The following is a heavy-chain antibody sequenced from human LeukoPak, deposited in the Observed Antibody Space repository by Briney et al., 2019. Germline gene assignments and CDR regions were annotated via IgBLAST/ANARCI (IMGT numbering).Heavy chain of an antibody. Sequence: GRSLRLSCAASGFTFSSYGMHWVRQAPGKGLEWVAVIWYDGSNKYYADSVKGRFTISRDNSKNTLYLQMSSLRAEDTAVYYCARDDSSGYCFDYWGQGTLVTVSS. D-gene: IGHD3-22*01. CDR3: ARDDSSGYCFDY. V-gene: IGHV3-33*01. CDR2: IWYDGSNK. J-gene: IGHJ4*02. CDR1: GFTFSSYG.